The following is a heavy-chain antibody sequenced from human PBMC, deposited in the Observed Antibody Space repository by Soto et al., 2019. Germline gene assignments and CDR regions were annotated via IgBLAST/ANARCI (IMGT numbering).Heavy chain of an antibody. CDR1: GFTFSSYA. CDR2: ISGSGGST. Sequence: EVQLLESGGGLVQPGGSLRLSCAASGFTFSSYAMSWVRQAPGKGLEWVSAISGSGGSTYYADSVKGRFTISRDNSKNTRYLQMNSLRAEDKAVYYCAKGKYCSSTSCYGDYYYYYYYRDVWGKGTTVTVSS. CDR3: AKGKYCSSTSCYGDYYYYYYYRDV. D-gene: IGHD2-2*01. V-gene: IGHV3-23*01. J-gene: IGHJ6*03.